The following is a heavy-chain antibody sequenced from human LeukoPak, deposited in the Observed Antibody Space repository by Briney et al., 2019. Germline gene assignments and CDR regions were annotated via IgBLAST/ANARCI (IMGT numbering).Heavy chain of an antibody. CDR3: ARDSYGDANFDS. CDR1: GCCFHSQA. J-gene: IGHJ4*02. Sequence: SLRLSYPASGCCFHSQALIWLRQAPRDPLEGVSAISGSGGSTYYADSVKGRFTISRDISKNAVYLQMNSLRAEDTAVYYCARDSYGDANFDSWGQGTLVTVSS. D-gene: IGHD4-17*01. V-gene: IGHV3-23*01. CDR2: ISGSGGST.